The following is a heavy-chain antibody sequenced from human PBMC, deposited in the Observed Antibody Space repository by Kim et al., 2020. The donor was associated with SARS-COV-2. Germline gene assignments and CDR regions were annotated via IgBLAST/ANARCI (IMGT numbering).Heavy chain of an antibody. D-gene: IGHD5-18*01. CDR1: GFTVSSNY. CDR3: ARVQGGYSYGD. Sequence: GGSLRLSCAASGFTVSSNYMSWVRQAPGKGLEWVSVIYSGGSTYYADSVKGRFTISRDNSKNTLYLQMNSLRAEDTAVYYCARVQGGYSYGDWGQGTLVTVSS. J-gene: IGHJ4*02. CDR2: IYSGGST. V-gene: IGHV3-53*01.